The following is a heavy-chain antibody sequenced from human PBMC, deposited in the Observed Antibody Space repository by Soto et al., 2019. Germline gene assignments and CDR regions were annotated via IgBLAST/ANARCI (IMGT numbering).Heavy chain of an antibody. CDR3: ARDPTRGSSSWYWGY. J-gene: IGHJ4*02. Sequence: QVQLVQSGAEVKKPGASVKVSCKASGYTFTGYGISWVRQAPGQGLEWMGWISAYNGNTNYAQKLQGRVTMTTDTSTSTAYMELRSLRSDDTAVYYCARDPTRGSSSWYWGYWGQGTLVTVSS. V-gene: IGHV1-18*01. CDR2: ISAYNGNT. CDR1: GYTFTGYG. D-gene: IGHD6-13*01.